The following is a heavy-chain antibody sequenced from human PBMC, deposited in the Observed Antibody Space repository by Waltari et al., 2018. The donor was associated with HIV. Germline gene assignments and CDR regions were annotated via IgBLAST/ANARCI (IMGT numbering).Heavy chain of an antibody. J-gene: IGHJ4*02. V-gene: IGHV3-30*18. CDR2: ISFDGKKE. CDR3: AKDLSYGTDWPYFDK. D-gene: IGHD2-8*02. Sequence: QVQLAESGGGVVQPGRSLKRPCAASGFALGGFDMHWVRQAPGKGLEWVALISFDGKKEYYSDSVKGRFTISRDNSGSRLFLQMNNLRPEDTGVYFCAKDLSYGTDWPYFDKRGQGTLVTVSS. CDR1: GFALGGFD.